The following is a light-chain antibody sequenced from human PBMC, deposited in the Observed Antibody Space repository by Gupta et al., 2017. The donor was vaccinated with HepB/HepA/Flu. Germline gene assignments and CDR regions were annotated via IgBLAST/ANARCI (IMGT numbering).Light chain of an antibody. V-gene: IGKV4-1*01. CDR2: WAS. Sequence: DIVMTQSPDSLAVSLGERATINCKSSQSVLYSSNNKNYLAWYQQKPGQPPKLLIYWASTQESGVPDRFSGSGSGTDFTLTISSLQAEDVAVYYCQQYYSTPGTFGQGTKVEIK. J-gene: IGKJ1*01. CDR1: QSVLYSSNNKNY. CDR3: QQYYSTPGT.